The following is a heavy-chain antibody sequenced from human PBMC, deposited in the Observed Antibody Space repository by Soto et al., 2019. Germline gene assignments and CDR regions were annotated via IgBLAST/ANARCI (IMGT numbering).Heavy chain of an antibody. D-gene: IGHD4-17*01. CDR1: GFSLSTSGVN. J-gene: IGHJ4*02. CDR3: AQSFGDYVGVFFDY. Sequence: QITLKESGPTLVKPTQTLTLTCTFSGFSLSTSGVNVGWIRQPPGKALEWLALIYWDDDKRYSPSLKSRLTITNDTFKHQVVLTMHNMDPVDTATYYCAQSFGDYVGVFFDYWGQGTLVTVSS. CDR2: IYWDDDK. V-gene: IGHV2-5*02.